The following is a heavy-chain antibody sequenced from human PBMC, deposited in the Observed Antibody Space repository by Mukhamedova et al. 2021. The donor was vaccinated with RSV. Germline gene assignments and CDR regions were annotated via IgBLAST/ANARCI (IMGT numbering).Heavy chain of an antibody. D-gene: IGHD2-21*02. V-gene: IGHV5-51*01. CDR3: ARRGFDSDWAADGSLHGMDV. Sequence: EYMGIIYPADSDTKYSPSFQGQVTISVDKSISTAYLQWSSLKASDTAIYFCARRGFDSDWAADGSLHGMDVWGQGTTVTGSS. CDR2: IYPADSDT. J-gene: IGHJ6*02.